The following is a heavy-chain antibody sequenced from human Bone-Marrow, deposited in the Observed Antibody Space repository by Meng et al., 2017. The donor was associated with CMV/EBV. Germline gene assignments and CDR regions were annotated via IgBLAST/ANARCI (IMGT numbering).Heavy chain of an antibody. D-gene: IGHD5-18*01. Sequence: QGELGQLGAAVKKPGASGNVSCKASGYTFTGYYMHWVRQAPGQGLEWMGWINPNSGGTNYAQKFQGRVTMTRDTSISTAYMELSRLRSDDTAVYYCARGRIQLWFDYFDYWGQGTLVTVSS. CDR2: INPNSGGT. V-gene: IGHV1-2*02. J-gene: IGHJ4*02. CDR3: ARGRIQLWFDYFDY. CDR1: GYTFTGYY.